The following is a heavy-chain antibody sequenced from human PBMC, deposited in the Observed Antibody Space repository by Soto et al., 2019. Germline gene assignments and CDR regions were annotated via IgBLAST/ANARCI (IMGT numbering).Heavy chain of an antibody. CDR1: GYTFTSYD. Sequence: ASVKVSCKASGYTFTSYDINWVQQATGQGLEWMGWMNPNSGNTGYAQKFQGRVTMTRNTSISTAYMELSSLRSEDTAVYYCARGRRYCTNGVCYNYGMDVWGQGTTVTVSS. CDR3: ARGRRYCTNGVCYNYGMDV. V-gene: IGHV1-8*01. CDR2: MNPNSGNT. D-gene: IGHD2-8*01. J-gene: IGHJ6*02.